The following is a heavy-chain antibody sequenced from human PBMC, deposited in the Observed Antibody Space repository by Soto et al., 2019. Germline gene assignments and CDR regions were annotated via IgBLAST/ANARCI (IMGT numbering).Heavy chain of an antibody. J-gene: IGHJ4*02. Sequence: VASVKVYCKASRYAFTGYYIHWVRQAPGQGLEWMGWINPNSGGTNYAQKFQGRVTMTRDTSISTAYMELSRLRYDDPAVYYRASSYSSGWYYFDYWGQGTLVTVSS. V-gene: IGHV1-2*02. CDR1: RYAFTGYY. CDR2: INPNSGGT. D-gene: IGHD6-19*01. CDR3: ASSYSSGWYYFDY.